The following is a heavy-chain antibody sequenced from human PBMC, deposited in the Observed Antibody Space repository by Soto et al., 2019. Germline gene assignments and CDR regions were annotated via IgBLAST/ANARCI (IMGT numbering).Heavy chain of an antibody. CDR1: GGTFSSYA. J-gene: IGHJ6*02. Sequence: SVKVSCKASGGTFSSYAISWVRQAPVQGLEWMGGIIPIFGTATYAQKFQGRVTITADESTSTAYMELSSLRSEDTAVYYCARANPLDDYDILTGYSSRYYYGMDVWGQGTTVTVSS. V-gene: IGHV1-69*13. CDR2: IIPIFGTA. CDR3: ARANPLDDYDILTGYSSRYYYGMDV. D-gene: IGHD3-9*01.